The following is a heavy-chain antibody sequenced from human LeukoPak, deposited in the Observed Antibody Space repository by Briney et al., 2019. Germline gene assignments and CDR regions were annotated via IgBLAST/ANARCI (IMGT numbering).Heavy chain of an antibody. CDR1: GGSISSYY. D-gene: IGHD3-22*01. CDR2: IYYSGST. J-gene: IGHJ5*02. CDR3: ARDRTYYYDSSGYNWFDP. Sequence: SGPTLVKPAETLSLTCTVSGGSISSYYWSWIRQPPGKGLEWVGYIYYSGSTNYNPSLKSRVTISVDTSKTQFSLKLSSVNAADTAVYYCARDRTYYYDSSGYNWFDPWGQGTLVTVSS. V-gene: IGHV4-59*12.